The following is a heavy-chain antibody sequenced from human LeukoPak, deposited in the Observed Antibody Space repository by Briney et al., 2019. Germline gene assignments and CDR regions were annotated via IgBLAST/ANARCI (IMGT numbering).Heavy chain of an antibody. Sequence: GSLRLSCAASGFTFSNYAMSWVRQAPGKGLEWVSGISGSGGNTYYADSVKGRFTISRDNSKNTVFLQMNSLRAEDTAVYYCAKEAQGCSITSCYFDSWGQGTLVTVSS. CDR3: AKEAQGCSITSCYFDS. V-gene: IGHV3-23*01. CDR1: GFTFSNYA. D-gene: IGHD2-2*01. J-gene: IGHJ4*02. CDR2: ISGSGGNT.